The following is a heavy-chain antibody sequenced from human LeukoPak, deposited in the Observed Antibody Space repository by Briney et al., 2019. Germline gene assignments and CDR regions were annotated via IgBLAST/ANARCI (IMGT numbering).Heavy chain of an antibody. V-gene: IGHV4-38-2*02. CDR3: ARVYWVYYFDY. CDR2: IYHSGST. Sequence: SETLSLTCTVSGYSISSGYYWGWIRQPPGKGLEWIGSIYHSGSTYYNPSLKSRGTISVDTSKNQISLKLSSVAAADTAVYYCARVYWVYYFDYWGQGTLVTVSS. CDR1: GYSISSGYY. D-gene: IGHD2-8*02. J-gene: IGHJ4*02.